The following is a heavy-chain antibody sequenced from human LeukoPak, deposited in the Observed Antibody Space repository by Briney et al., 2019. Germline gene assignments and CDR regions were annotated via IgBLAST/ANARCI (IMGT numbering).Heavy chain of an antibody. J-gene: IGHJ3*02. V-gene: IGHV4-31*11. D-gene: IGHD2-21*02. CDR1: GDSVTNPGYS. CDR3: ARDILVTSSPDAFDI. Sequence: KPSETLSLTCAVSGDSVTNPGYSWTWIRQHPGKALEWIGHITNSGTTAYDPSLKSRVSISVDTSTNQFSLRLASVSAADTAVYYCARDILVTSSPDAFDIWGPGTMVTVSS. CDR2: ITNSGTT.